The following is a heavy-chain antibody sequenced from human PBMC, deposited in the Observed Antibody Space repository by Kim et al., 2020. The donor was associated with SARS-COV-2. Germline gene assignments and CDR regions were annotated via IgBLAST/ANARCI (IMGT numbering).Heavy chain of an antibody. D-gene: IGHD3-22*01. CDR3: AREGAFDYQYYDSSGYYYFFDY. V-gene: IGHV3-11*06. J-gene: IGHJ4*02. Sequence: RFTISRDNAKNSLYLQMNSLRAEDTAVYYCAREGAFDYQYYDSSGYYYFFDYWGQGTLVTVSS.